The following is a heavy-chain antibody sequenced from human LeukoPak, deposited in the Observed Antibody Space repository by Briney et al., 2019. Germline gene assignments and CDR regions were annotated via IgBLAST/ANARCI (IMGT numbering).Heavy chain of an antibody. V-gene: IGHV3-30-3*01. CDR3: ASERIAAAGPYYYYGMDV. Sequence: PGRSLRLSCAASGFTFSSYAMHWVRQAPCKGLEWVAVISYDGSNKYYADSVKGRFTISRDNSKNTLYLQMNSLRAEDTAVYYCASERIAAAGPYYYYGMDVWGQGTTVTVSS. J-gene: IGHJ6*02. CDR1: GFTFSSYA. D-gene: IGHD6-13*01. CDR2: ISYDGSNK.